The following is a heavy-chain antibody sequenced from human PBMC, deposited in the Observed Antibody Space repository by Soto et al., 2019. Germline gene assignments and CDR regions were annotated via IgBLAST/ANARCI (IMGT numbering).Heavy chain of an antibody. D-gene: IGHD3-9*01. CDR3: AIPPGYISDWYYFDL. CDR2: ISPKSGGT. V-gene: IGHV1-2*02. CDR1: GYTFINYY. J-gene: IGHJ4*02. Sequence: QEQLVQSGAGVKKPGASVKISCEASGYTFINYYMHWVSQAPGQGFEWMGRISPKSGGTNYAQKFQGRVSMTWDTSFKTAYMELSSLMSEDTDVYYCAIPPGYISDWYYFDLWGQGTQVTVSS.